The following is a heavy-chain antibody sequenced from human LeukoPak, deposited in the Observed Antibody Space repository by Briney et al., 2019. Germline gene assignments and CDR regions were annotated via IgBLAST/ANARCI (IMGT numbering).Heavy chain of an antibody. Sequence: EASVKVSCKASGYTFTSYYIHWVQQAPGQGLEWMGIINPSGGSTTYAQKFQGRVTITRNTSISTAYMELSSLRSEDTAVYYCARWSSSSYFDYWGQGTLVTVSS. J-gene: IGHJ4*02. V-gene: IGHV1-46*01. CDR2: INPSGGST. CDR1: GYTFTSYY. D-gene: IGHD6-6*01. CDR3: ARWSSSSYFDY.